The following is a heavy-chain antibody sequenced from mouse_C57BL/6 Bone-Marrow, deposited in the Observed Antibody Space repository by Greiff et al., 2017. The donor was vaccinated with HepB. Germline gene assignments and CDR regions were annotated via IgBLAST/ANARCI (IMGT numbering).Heavy chain of an antibody. CDR1: GFTFSSYA. D-gene: IGHD2-5*01. Sequence: EVQVVESGGGLVKPGGSLKLSCAASGFTFSSYAMSWVRQTPEKRLEWVATISDGGSYTYYPDNVKGRFTISRDNAKNNLYLQMSHLKSEDIAMYYCARDRSNYQGCYAMDDWGQGTSVTVSS. V-gene: IGHV5-4*01. CDR2: ISDGGSYT. CDR3: ARDRSNYQGCYAMDD. J-gene: IGHJ4*01.